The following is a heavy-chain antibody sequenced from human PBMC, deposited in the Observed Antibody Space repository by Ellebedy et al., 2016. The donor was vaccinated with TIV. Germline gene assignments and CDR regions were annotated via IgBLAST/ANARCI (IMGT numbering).Heavy chain of an antibody. V-gene: IGHV3-7*01. CDR3: ARELTGYYVGY. J-gene: IGHJ4*02. D-gene: IGHD3-9*01. CDR2: INHAGSET. Sequence: GESLKISCAASGFSLSSFWMSWVRQAPGKGLESVANINHAGSETYYVDSVKGRFTISRDNSKSTLYLQMNSLRAEDTAVYYCARELTGYYVGYWGQGTLVTVSS. CDR1: GFSLSSFW.